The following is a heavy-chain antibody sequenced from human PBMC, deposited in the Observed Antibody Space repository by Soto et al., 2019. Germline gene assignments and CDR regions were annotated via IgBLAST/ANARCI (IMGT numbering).Heavy chain of an antibody. CDR2: ISYDGSDN. Sequence: QVHLVESGGGVVQPGKSLRLSCAASGFTFSGYGMHWVRQAPGKGLEWVAVISYDGSDNYYAGSVKGRFTISRDNSKNTLYLQMNSLRVEDTAMYYCAKEYMSVAGSTEYYFHSWGQGTLVAVSS. D-gene: IGHD6-19*01. CDR1: GFTFSGYG. V-gene: IGHV3-30*18. J-gene: IGHJ4*02. CDR3: AKEYMSVAGSTEYYFHS.